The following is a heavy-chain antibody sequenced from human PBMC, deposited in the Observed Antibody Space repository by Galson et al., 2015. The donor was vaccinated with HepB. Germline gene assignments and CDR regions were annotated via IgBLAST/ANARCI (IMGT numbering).Heavy chain of an antibody. J-gene: IGHJ4*02. Sequence: SLRLSCAGSGFSFSSYSMHWVRQAPGKGLTYVSVINNDGNNTYYADLVEGRFTISRDNSKNTLYLQMTSLRVEDTAVYFCVVGLDYWGRGTHVTVSS. V-gene: IGHV3-64D*06. D-gene: IGHD1-26*01. CDR2: INNDGNNT. CDR1: GFSFSSYS. CDR3: VVGLDY.